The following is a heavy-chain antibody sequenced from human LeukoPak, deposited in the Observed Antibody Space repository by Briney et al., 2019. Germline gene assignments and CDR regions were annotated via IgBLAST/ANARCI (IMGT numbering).Heavy chain of an antibody. Sequence: GGSLRLSCAASGFTFSSYSMNWVRQAPGRGLGWVSSISSSSSYIYYADSVKGRFTISRDNAKNSLYLQMNSLRAEDTAVYYCARETTVVTPWYFDYWGQGTLVTVSS. CDR2: ISSSSSYI. D-gene: IGHD4-23*01. J-gene: IGHJ4*02. CDR1: GFTFSSYS. CDR3: ARETTVVTPWYFDY. V-gene: IGHV3-21*01.